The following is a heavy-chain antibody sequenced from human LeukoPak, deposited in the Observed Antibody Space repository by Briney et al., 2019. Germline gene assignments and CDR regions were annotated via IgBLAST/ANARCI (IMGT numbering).Heavy chain of an antibody. J-gene: IGHJ6*03. CDR3: ARGSARYSYAKPHYYYYYMDV. Sequence: SETLSLTCAVYGGSFSGYYWSWIRQPPGKGLEWIGEINQSGSTNYNPSLKSRVTISVDTSKNQFSLKLSSVTAADTAVYYCARGSARYSYAKPHYYYYYMDVWGKGTTVTVSS. V-gene: IGHV4-34*01. CDR2: INQSGST. CDR1: GGSFSGYY. D-gene: IGHD5-18*01.